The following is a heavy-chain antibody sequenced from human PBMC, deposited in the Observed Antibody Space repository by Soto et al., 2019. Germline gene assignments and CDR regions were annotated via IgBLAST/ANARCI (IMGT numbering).Heavy chain of an antibody. V-gene: IGHV4-30-2*01. CDR1: GCSISSGGYS. Sequence: SETLSLTCAVSGCSISSGGYSWSWIRQPPGKGLEWIGYIYHSGSTYYNPSLKSRVTISVDRSKNQFSLKLSSVTAADTAVYYCASRHDDFWSGYYFDYWGQGTLVTVSS. CDR2: IYHSGST. J-gene: IGHJ4*02. D-gene: IGHD3-3*01. CDR3: ASRHDDFWSGYYFDY.